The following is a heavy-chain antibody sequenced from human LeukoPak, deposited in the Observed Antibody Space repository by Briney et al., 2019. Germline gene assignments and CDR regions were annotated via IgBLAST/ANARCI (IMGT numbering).Heavy chain of an antibody. CDR3: ARTTVTTDYYYGMDV. J-gene: IGHJ6*02. Sequence: PGASLHISCKGSGSIFTSYWISWVRQMPGKGLEWMGRIDPSDSYTNYSPAFQGHVTISADKSISTAYLQWSSLKASDTAMYYCARTTVTTDYYYGMDVWGQGTTVTVSS. D-gene: IGHD4-17*01. CDR1: GSIFTSYW. V-gene: IGHV5-10-1*01. CDR2: IDPSDSYT.